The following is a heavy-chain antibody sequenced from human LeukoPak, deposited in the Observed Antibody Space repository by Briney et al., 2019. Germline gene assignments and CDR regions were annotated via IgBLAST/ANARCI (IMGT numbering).Heavy chain of an antibody. J-gene: IGHJ4*02. CDR2: VSRYSDTI. Sequence: GGSLRLSCAASGFTFSSYSMNWVRQAPGKGLEWVSYVSRYSDTIYYADSVQGRFTISRDNAKNSLYLQMNSLRDEDTAVYYCARDEHWSFDCWGQGTLVTVSS. D-gene: IGHD2-8*02. CDR1: GFTFSSYS. V-gene: IGHV3-48*02. CDR3: ARDEHWSFDC.